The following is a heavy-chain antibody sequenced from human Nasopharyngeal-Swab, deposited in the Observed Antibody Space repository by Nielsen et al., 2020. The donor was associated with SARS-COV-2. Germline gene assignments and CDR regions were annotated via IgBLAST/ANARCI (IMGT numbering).Heavy chain of an antibody. Sequence: WIRQPPGKGLEWVGRIKSKTDGGTTDYAAPVKGRFTISRDDSKNTLYLQMNSLKTEDTAVYYCTTDLGSSGSDYWGQGTLVTVSS. CDR2: IKSKTDGGTT. J-gene: IGHJ4*02. D-gene: IGHD7-27*01. V-gene: IGHV3-15*07. CDR3: TTDLGSSGSDY.